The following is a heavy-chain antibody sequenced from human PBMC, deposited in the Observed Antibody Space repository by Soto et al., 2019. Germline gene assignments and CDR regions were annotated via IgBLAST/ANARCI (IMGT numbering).Heavy chain of an antibody. Sequence: EVQLVESGGGLVKPGGSLRLSCAASGFTFSSYSMNWVRQAPGKGLEWVSSISSSSSYIYYADSVKGRFTISRDNAKNSLYLQMNSLRAEDTAVYYCARGRVLYDILTGYSLWGQGTLVTVSS. CDR3: ARGRVLYDILTGYSL. CDR1: GFTFSSYS. J-gene: IGHJ4*02. CDR2: ISSSSSYI. D-gene: IGHD3-9*01. V-gene: IGHV3-21*04.